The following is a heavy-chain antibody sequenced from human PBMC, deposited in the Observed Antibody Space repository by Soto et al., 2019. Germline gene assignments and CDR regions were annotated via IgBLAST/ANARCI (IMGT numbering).Heavy chain of an antibody. V-gene: IGHV3-72*01. CDR2: IRDKANSYTT. J-gene: IGHJ5*02. CDR1: GFSLSDHY. Sequence: GGSLRLSCAASGFSLSDHYMDWVRQAPGKGLEWVGRIRDKANSYTTEYAASVKGRFTVSRDNFGNTMYLQMNSVRVEDTAVYYCARSVRPLSWFDPWGQGTRVTV. D-gene: IGHD3-10*01. CDR3: ARSVRPLSWFDP.